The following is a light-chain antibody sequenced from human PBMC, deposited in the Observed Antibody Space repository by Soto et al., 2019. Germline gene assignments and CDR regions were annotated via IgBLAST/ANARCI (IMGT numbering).Light chain of an antibody. CDR2: NNN. V-gene: IGLV1-44*01. J-gene: IGLJ1*01. Sequence: QLVLSQPPSASGTPGQRVAISCYGSSSNIGRNTVNWYQQLPGTAPKLLIYNNNQRPSGVPDRFSGSKSGTSASLAISGLQSEDEADYYCAAWDDSLTGLNVFGTGTKVTVL. CDR3: AAWDDSLTGLNV. CDR1: SSNIGRNT.